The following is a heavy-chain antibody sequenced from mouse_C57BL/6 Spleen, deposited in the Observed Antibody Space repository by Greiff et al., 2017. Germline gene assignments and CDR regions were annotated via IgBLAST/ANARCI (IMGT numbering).Heavy chain of an antibody. V-gene: IGHV3-6*01. CDR2: ISYDGSN. D-gene: IGHD2-1*01. CDR3: ARGGSDYGNYDWYFDV. Sequence: EVQLVESGPGLVKPSQSLSLTCSVTGYSITSGYYWNWIRQFPGNKLEWMGYISYDGSNNYNPSLKNRISITRDTSKNQFFLKLNSVTTEDTATYYCARGGSDYGNYDWYFDVWGTGTTVTVSS. CDR1: GYSITSGYY. J-gene: IGHJ1*03.